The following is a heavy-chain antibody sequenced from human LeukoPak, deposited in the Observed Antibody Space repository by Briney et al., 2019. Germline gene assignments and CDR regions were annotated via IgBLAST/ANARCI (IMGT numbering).Heavy chain of an antibody. CDR2: ISRNGGST. CDR3: ARDQGQQLVGFFYYYYGMDV. Sequence: GGSLRLSCPASGFTFSSYAMHWVRQAPGKGLEYVSAISRNGGSTYYANSVKGRFTISRDNSKNTLYLQMGSLRAEDMAVYYCARDQGQQLVGFFYYYYGMDVWGQGTTVTVSS. V-gene: IGHV3-64*01. D-gene: IGHD6-13*01. J-gene: IGHJ6*02. CDR1: GFTFSSYA.